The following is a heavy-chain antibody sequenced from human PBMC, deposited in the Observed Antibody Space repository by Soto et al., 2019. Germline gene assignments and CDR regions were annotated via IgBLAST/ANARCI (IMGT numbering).Heavy chain of an antibody. V-gene: IGHV3-23*01. CDR3: VKDVGILCRRYLDP. CDR2: ISFSDGGT. CDR1: GFTFSSYA. Sequence: EEQLLESGGGLIQPGGSLRLACAASGFTFSSYAMTWVRQAPGKGLEWVSSISFSDGGTYYADSVKGRLTISRDNSKNTLFLQMNPLRVDDTAGNYCVKDVGILCRRYLDPWARGTLVTV. J-gene: IGHJ2*01. D-gene: IGHD3-3*01.